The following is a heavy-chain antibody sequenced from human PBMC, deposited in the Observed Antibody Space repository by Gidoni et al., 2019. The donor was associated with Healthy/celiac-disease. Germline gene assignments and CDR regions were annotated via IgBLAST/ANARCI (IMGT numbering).Heavy chain of an antibody. J-gene: IGHJ6*02. CDR3: ARDSLRGVTTSYYYGMDV. D-gene: IGHD4-17*01. CDR2: ISYDGSNK. Sequence: QVQLVESGGGVVQPGRSLRLSCEASGFTFSSYAMHWVRQAPGKGREWVAVISYDGSNKFYADSVKCRFTISRDNSKNTLYLQMNSLRAEDTAVYYCARDSLRGVTTSYYYGMDVWGQGTTVTVSS. V-gene: IGHV3-30*04. CDR1: GFTFSSYA.